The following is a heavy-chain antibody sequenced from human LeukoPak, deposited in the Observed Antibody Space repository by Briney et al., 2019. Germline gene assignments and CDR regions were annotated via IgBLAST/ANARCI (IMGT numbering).Heavy chain of an antibody. CDR3: AKNPGSSSSWSY. J-gene: IGHJ4*02. CDR1: GFTFSSYT. CDR2: IAYDGSNK. Sequence: PGRSLRLSCAASGFTFSSYTMHWVRHTPGKGLEWVAFIAYDGSNKYSADSVKGRFTISRDNSKNTLYLQMNSLRAEDTAVYYCAKNPGSSSSWSYWGQGTLVTVSS. V-gene: IGHV3-30*04. D-gene: IGHD6-13*01.